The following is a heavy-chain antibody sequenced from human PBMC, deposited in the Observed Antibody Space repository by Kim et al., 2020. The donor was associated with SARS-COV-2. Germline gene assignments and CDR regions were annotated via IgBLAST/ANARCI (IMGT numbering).Heavy chain of an antibody. Sequence: SVKGRFTISRDNSKNTLYLQMNSLRAEDTAVYYCATGASSWIEAGWFDPWGQGTLVTVSS. J-gene: IGHJ5*02. CDR3: ATGASSWIEAGWFDP. V-gene: IGHV3-23*01. D-gene: IGHD6-13*01.